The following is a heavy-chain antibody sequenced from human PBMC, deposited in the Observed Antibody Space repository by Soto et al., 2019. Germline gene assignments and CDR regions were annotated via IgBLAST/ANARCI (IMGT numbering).Heavy chain of an antibody. CDR2: ISGSGGST. Sequence: GGSLRLSAAASGFTFRGSAMSGVRQSPGKGLEGVAAISGSGGSTYYADYAKSRSTIYRDNPKTTQYPQINSLRAEDTAVYQCAKGNTVRDPYFDYWGQGTLVTVSS. CDR3: AKGNTVRDPYFDY. J-gene: IGHJ4*02. D-gene: IGHD4-17*01. V-gene: IGHV3-23*01. CDR1: GFTFRGSA.